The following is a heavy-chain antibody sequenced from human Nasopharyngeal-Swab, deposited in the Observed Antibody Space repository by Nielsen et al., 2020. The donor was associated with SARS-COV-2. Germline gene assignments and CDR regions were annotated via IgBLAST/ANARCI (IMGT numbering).Heavy chain of an antibody. D-gene: IGHD5-12*01. CDR3: ARAGKKQGATEYYFDY. V-gene: IGHV1-69*13. CDR2: IIPIFGTA. Sequence: SVKVSCKASGGTFSSYAISWVRQAPGQGLEWMGGIIPIFGTANYAQKFQGRVTITADESTSTAYMELSSLRSEDTAVYYCARAGKKQGATEYYFDYWGQGTLVTVSP. J-gene: IGHJ4*02. CDR1: GGTFSSYA.